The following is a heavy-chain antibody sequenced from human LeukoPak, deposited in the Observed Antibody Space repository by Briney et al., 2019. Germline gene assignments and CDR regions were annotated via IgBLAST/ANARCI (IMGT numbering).Heavy chain of an antibody. CDR1: GGSITGYY. V-gene: IGHV4-4*07. CDR2: TYSSEST. Sequence: PSETLSLTCSVSGGSITGYYWSWIRQPAGKGLEWIGRTYSSESTNYNPSLKSRVTMTVDTSKKQFSLRRSSVTAANTAVYYCATQHSHRDDGMDVWGQGTTVTVSS. D-gene: IGHD3-3*02. J-gene: IGHJ6*02. CDR3: ATQHSHRDDGMDV.